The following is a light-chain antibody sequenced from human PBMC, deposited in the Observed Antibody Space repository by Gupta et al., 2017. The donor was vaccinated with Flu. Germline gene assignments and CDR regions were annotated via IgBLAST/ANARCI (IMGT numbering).Light chain of an antibody. Sequence: VTLGQPACISCRSSQSLVHSNGNTYLHWYQQRPGQSPRLLIYTVTNRDSGVTDRCSGSGAGTDFTLKISRVEADDVGVYYYKQGKGWPYAFGQRTKLEI. CDR2: TVT. CDR3: KQGKGWPYA. V-gene: IGKV2-30*02. J-gene: IGKJ2*01. CDR1: QSLVHSNGNTY.